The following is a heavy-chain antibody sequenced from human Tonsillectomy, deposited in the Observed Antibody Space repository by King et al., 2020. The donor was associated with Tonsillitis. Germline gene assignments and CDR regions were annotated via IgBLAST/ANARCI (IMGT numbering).Heavy chain of an antibody. J-gene: IGHJ4*02. CDR1: GGTFSSFA. D-gene: IGHD3-22*01. V-gene: IGHV1-69*01. CDR3: ASAYYDSSGFYLSLPFDY. CDR2: SIPIFGTA. Sequence: QLVQSGAEVKKPGSSVKVSCKASGGTFSSFAISWVRQAPGQGLEWMGGSIPIFGTANYAQKFQGRVTITADESTSTAYMELSLRSEDTAVYYCASAYYDSSGFYLSLPFDYWGQGTLVTVSS.